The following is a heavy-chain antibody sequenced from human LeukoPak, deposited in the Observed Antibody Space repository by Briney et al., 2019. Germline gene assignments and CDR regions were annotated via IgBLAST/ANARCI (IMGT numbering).Heavy chain of an antibody. Sequence: SVKVSCKASVGTFSSHTISWVRQPPAQGLEWMGRIIPLFWILKYAQKFQDRVTITAEKSTSTAYMEVSCLRSEDTAVYYCATMHSGDVDTAMVMYYHYGMDVWGQGTTVTVSS. V-gene: IGHV1-69*02. D-gene: IGHD5-18*01. CDR1: VGTFSSHT. J-gene: IGHJ6*02. CDR3: ATMHSGDVDTAMVMYYHYGMDV. CDR2: IIPLFWIL.